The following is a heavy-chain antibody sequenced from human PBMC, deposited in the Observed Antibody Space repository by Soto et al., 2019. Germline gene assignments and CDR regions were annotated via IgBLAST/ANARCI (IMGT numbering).Heavy chain of an antibody. CDR2: ISGSGGST. Sequence: EVQLLESGGGLVQPGGSLRLSCAASGFTFSSYAMSWVRQAPGKGLEWVSAISGSGGSTYYADSVKGRFTISRDNSKNKLYLQMNSLRAEDTAVYYCAKVYCSGGSCYFRPFGEYFQHWGQGTLVTVSS. J-gene: IGHJ1*01. D-gene: IGHD2-15*01. CDR3: AKVYCSGGSCYFRPFGEYFQH. CDR1: GFTFSSYA. V-gene: IGHV3-23*01.